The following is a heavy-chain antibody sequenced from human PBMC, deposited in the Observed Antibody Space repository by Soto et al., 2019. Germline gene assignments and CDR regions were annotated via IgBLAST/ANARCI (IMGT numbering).Heavy chain of an antibody. J-gene: IGHJ3*02. Sequence: ASVKVSCKASGYTFTAYYMHWVRQAPGQGLEWLGWITPNSGGTKYAQKFQGCVTMTRDTSISTAYMELSRLRSDDTAMYYCARRLRYCSGGSCYSDGYAFDIWGQGTMVTV. CDR2: ITPNSGGT. CDR3: ARRLRYCSGGSCYSDGYAFDI. CDR1: GYTFTAYY. D-gene: IGHD2-15*01. V-gene: IGHV1-2*04.